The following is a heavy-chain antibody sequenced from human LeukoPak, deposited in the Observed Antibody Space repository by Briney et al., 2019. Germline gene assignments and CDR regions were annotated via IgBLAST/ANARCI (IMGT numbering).Heavy chain of an antibody. Sequence: PSETLSLTCAVYGGSFSGYYWSWIRQPPGKGPEWIGEINHSGSTNCNPSLKSRVTISVDTSKNQFSLKLSSVTAADTAVYYCARDSLYYYYYYMDVWGKGTTVTVSS. J-gene: IGHJ6*03. CDR3: ARDSLYYYYYYMDV. CDR1: GGSFSGYY. D-gene: IGHD2-15*01. V-gene: IGHV4-34*01. CDR2: INHSGST.